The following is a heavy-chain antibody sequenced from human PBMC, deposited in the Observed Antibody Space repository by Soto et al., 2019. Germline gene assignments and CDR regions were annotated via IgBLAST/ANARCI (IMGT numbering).Heavy chain of an antibody. J-gene: IGHJ4*02. Sequence: EVQLLESGGGLVQPGGSLRLACAASGFTFSSHAMSWVRQAPGKGLEWGSGLNDSGGSTVYADSVRGRFPISRDKSKTPLYMPSNSMRVEHTAIYYCAKDSLSGSGSYSWGNFDYWGQGTLVTVSS. V-gene: IGHV3-23*01. CDR3: AKDSLSGSGSYSWGNFDY. CDR2: LNDSGGST. CDR1: GFTFSSHA. D-gene: IGHD3-10*01.